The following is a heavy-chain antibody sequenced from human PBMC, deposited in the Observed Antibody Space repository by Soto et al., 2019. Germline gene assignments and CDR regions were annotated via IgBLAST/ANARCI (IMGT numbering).Heavy chain of an antibody. V-gene: IGHV1-69*08. CDR1: GVTFSSYT. J-gene: IGHJ6*02. CDR2: IMPIAGTA. Sequence: QVQLVQSGADVKKPGSSVKVSCKASGVTFSSYTINWVRQAPGQGREWMGRIMPIAGTANYAQKFQGRVTITADKAKNTAYMEMSSLRFEDTAVYYCAANLEGSESYFHSYHGMAVWGQGTTVTVYS. D-gene: IGHD3-10*01. CDR3: AANLEGSESYFHSYHGMAV.